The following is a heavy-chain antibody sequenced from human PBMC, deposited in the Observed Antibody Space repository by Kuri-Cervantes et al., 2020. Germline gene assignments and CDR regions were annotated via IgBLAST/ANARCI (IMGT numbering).Heavy chain of an antibody. CDR2: IGTAGDT. D-gene: IGHD3-3*01. V-gene: IGHV3-13*01. J-gene: IGHJ6*03. Sequence: GESLKISCAASGFTFSSYDMHWVRQATGKGLEWVSAIGTAGDTYYPGSVKGRFTISRENAKNSLYLQMNSLRAGDTAVYYCARGRSYDFWSGYYLESLSDYYYYYMDVWGKGTTVTVSS. CDR1: GFTFSSYD. CDR3: ARGRSYDFWSGYYLESLSDYYYYYMDV.